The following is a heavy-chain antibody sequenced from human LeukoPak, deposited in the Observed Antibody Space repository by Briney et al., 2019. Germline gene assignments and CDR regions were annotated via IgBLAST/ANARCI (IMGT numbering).Heavy chain of an antibody. Sequence: WASVKVSCKASGYTFTSYGISWVRQAPGQGLEWMGWISAYNGNANYAQKLQGRVTMTTDTSTSTAYMELRSLRSDDTAVYYCATLIGTTGTKYYFDYWGQGTLVTVSS. CDR3: ATLIGTTGTKYYFDY. CDR1: GYTFTSYG. V-gene: IGHV1-18*01. CDR2: ISAYNGNA. J-gene: IGHJ4*02. D-gene: IGHD1-1*01.